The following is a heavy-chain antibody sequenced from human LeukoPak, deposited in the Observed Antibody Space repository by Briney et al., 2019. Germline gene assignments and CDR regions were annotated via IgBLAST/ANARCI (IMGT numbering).Heavy chain of an antibody. V-gene: IGHV3-7*01. Sequence: GGSLRLSCAASRFTFSGYWMSWVRQAPGKGLEWVANIKQDGSETYYVDSVKGRFTISRDNAKNSLYLQMNSLRAEDTAVYYCARDRGSGGSCNGCGWFDPWGQGTLVTVSS. J-gene: IGHJ5*02. CDR3: ARDRGSGGSCNGCGWFDP. CDR2: IKQDGSET. D-gene: IGHD2-15*01. CDR1: RFTFSGYW.